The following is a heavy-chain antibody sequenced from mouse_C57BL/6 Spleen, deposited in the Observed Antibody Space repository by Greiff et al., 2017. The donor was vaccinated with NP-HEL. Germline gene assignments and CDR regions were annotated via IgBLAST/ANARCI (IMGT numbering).Heavy chain of an antibody. CDR1: GYTFTSYG. CDR2: IYPRSGNT. Sequence: QVQLQQSGAELARPGASVKLSCKASGYTFTSYGISWVKQRTGQGLEWIGEIYPRSGNTYYNEKFKGKATLTADKSSSTAYMELRSLTSEDSAVYFCARSLYDGYPLYFDYWGQGTTLTVSS. CDR3: ARSLYDGYPLYFDY. D-gene: IGHD2-3*01. V-gene: IGHV1-81*01. J-gene: IGHJ2*01.